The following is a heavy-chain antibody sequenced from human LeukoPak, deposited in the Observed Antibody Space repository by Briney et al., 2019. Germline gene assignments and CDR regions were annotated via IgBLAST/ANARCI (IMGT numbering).Heavy chain of an antibody. CDR2: IWYDGSNK. CDR1: GFTFSSYG. J-gene: IGHJ5*02. V-gene: IGHV3-33*01. Sequence: VGSLRPSREATGFTFSSYGMHWVPRAPGKGLEWVAVIWYDGSNKYYADSVKGRFTISRDNSKNTLYLQMNSLRAEDTAVYYCARKGVRGRYYSSGSYFLFGFWFDPWGQGTLVTVSS. D-gene: IGHD3-10*01. CDR3: ARKGVRGRYYSSGSYFLFGFWFDP.